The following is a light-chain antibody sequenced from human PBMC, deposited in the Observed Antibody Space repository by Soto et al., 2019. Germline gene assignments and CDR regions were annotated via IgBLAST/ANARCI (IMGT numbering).Light chain of an antibody. J-gene: IGKJ1*01. V-gene: IGKV1-27*01. Sequence: DIQMTQSPSSLSASVGDRVTITCRASQDISNYLAWYQQKPGKVPKLLIYGASTLQSGVPSRFSGSGSGTDFTLTISSLKTEDVATYYCQHYNIAPWTFGQGTQVESK. CDR1: QDISNY. CDR2: GAS. CDR3: QHYNIAPWT.